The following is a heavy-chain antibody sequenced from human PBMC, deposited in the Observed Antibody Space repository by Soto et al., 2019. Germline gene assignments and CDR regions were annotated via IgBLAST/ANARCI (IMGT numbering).Heavy chain of an antibody. D-gene: IGHD2-15*01. CDR1: GGSISSSSYY. V-gene: IGHV4-39*01. CDR3: ARQGVVAANYYYYGMDV. Sequence: SETLSLTCTVSGGSISSSSYYWGWIRQPPGKGLEWIGSIYYSGSTYYNPSLKSRVTISVDTSKNQFSLKLSSVTAADTAVYYCARQGVVAANYYYYGMDVWGQGTTVT. CDR2: IYYSGST. J-gene: IGHJ6*02.